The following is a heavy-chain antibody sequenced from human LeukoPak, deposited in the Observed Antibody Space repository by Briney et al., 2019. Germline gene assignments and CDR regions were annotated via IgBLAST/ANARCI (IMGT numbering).Heavy chain of an antibody. D-gene: IGHD1-26*01. CDR3: ARVFFAVGAILDY. CDR2: FDPEDGET. V-gene: IGHV1-24*01. Sequence: ASVKVSCKVSGYTLTELSMHWVRQAPGKGLEWMGGFDPEDGETIYAQKFQGRVTMTGDTSTDTAYMELSSLRSDDTAVYYCARVFFAVGAILDYWGQGTLVTVSS. CDR1: GYTLTELS. J-gene: IGHJ4*02.